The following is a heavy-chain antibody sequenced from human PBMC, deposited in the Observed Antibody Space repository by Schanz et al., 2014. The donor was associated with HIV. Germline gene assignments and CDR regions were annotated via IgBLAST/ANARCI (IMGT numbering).Heavy chain of an antibody. CDR2: ITWNSETR. CDR1: GFIFDDYA. J-gene: IGHJ6*02. D-gene: IGHD5-18*01. CDR3: AKDRGVETGMVTNYYYGMDV. V-gene: IGHV3-9*01. Sequence: EVQLLESRGGLVQPGGSLRLSCAASGFIFDDYAMHWVRQAPGKGLEWVSGITWNSETRGYADSVKGRFSISRDNAKNSLYLQMKSLRAEDTALYFCAKDRGVETGMVTNYYYGMDVWGQGTTVTVSS.